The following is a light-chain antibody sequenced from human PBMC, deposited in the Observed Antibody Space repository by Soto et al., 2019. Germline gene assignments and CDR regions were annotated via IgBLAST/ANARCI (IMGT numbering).Light chain of an antibody. Sequence: QSALTQPASVSGSPGQSITISCTGTSSDVGSYNLVSWYQHHPGKAPKLIIYEGMKLPSGVSDRFSGSKSGNTASLTISGLQAEDEADSYCSSYTSSSTYVVFGGGTKLTVL. CDR2: EGM. CDR3: SSYTSSSTYVV. CDR1: SSDVGSYNL. J-gene: IGLJ2*01. V-gene: IGLV2-14*02.